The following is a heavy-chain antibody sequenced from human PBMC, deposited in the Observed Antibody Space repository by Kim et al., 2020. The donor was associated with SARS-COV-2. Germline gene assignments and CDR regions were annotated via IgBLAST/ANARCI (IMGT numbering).Heavy chain of an antibody. CDR1: GFTFSTNG. V-gene: IGHV3-33*01. D-gene: IGHD1-26*01. J-gene: IGHJ4*01. Sequence: GWSLRLSCAASGFTFSTNGMHWVRQAPGKGLEWVAVIWYDGSEKYYADSVKGRFTISRDNSKNTLYLQMNSVRAEDTALYFCTSVSRSGSHTAYFDYWV. CDR2: IWYDGSEK. CDR3: TSVSRSGSHTAYFDY.